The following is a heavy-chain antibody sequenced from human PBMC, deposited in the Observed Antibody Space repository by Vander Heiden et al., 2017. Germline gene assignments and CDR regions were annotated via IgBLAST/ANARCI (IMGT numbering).Heavy chain of an antibody. D-gene: IGHD3-3*01. CDR2: IKQDGSEK. V-gene: IGHV3-7*01. J-gene: IGHJ4*02. Sequence: EVQLVESGGGLVQPGGSLRPSCAASGFTFSSYGMGWVRQAAGKGLEWVANIKQDGSEKYYVDSVKGRFTISRDNAKNSLYLQMNSLRAEDTAVYYCARAGDDFWSGYVTYFDYWGQGTLVTVSS. CDR1: GFTFSSYG. CDR3: ARAGDDFWSGYVTYFDY.